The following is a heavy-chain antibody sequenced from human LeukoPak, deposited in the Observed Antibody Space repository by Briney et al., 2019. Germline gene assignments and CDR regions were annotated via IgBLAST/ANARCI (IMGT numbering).Heavy chain of an antibody. D-gene: IGHD3-9*01. J-gene: IGHJ3*02. CDR2: LSGSGGRT. Sequence: GGSLRLSCTASGFTFGDYAMSWVRQAPGKGLEWVPALSGSGGRTDYADSVKGRFTISRDNAKNSLYLQMNSLRAEDTAVYYCARVQPLYDILTGYWLTPNHDAFDIWGQGTMVTVSS. CDR1: GFTFGDYA. CDR3: ARVQPLYDILTGYWLTPNHDAFDI. V-gene: IGHV3-23*01.